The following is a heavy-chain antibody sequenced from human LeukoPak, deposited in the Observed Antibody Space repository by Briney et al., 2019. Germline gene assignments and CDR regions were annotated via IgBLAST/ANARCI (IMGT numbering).Heavy chain of an antibody. CDR1: GFTFSSYA. CDR3: AKGNGDHAIHPDY. Sequence: GGSLRLSCAASGFTFSSYAMSWVRQAPGKGLEWVSAISGSGGRTYYADSVKGRFTISRDNSKNALYLQMNSLRADDTAVYYCAKGNGDHAIHPDYWGQGTLVTVSS. V-gene: IGHV3-23*01. D-gene: IGHD4-17*01. J-gene: IGHJ4*02. CDR2: ISGSGGRT.